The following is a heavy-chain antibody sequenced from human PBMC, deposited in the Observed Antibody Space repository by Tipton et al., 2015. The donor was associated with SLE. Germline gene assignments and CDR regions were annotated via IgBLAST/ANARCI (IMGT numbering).Heavy chain of an antibody. J-gene: IGHJ4*02. CDR3: AGARDTMIVVVITN. V-gene: IGHV4-39*07. CDR2: IYYSGST. Sequence: LRLSCTVSGGSISSSTNYWGWIRQPPGKGLEWIGSIYYSGSTYYNPSLKSRVTISIDTSRNQFSLRLSSVTAADTAVYYCAGARDTMIVVVITNWGQGTLVTVSS. D-gene: IGHD3-22*01. CDR1: GGSISSSTNY.